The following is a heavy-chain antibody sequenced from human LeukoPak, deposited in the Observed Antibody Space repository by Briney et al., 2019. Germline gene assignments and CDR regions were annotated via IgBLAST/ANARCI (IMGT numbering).Heavy chain of an antibody. CDR2: ISGSGGST. CDR1: GFTFSSYA. D-gene: IGHD2-21*02. CDR3: AAGSAYCGGDCYRWFGP. V-gene: IGHV3-23*01. J-gene: IGHJ5*02. Sequence: GGSLRLSCAASGFTFSSYAMSWVRQAPGKGLEWVSTISGSGGSTYYADSVKGRFTISRDNSKKTLYVQMNSLRAEDTAVYYCAAGSAYCGGDCYRWFGPWGQGTLVTVSS.